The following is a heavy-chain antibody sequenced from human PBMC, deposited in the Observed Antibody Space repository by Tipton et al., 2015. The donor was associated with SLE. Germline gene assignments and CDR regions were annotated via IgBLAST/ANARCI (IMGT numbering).Heavy chain of an antibody. CDR3: ARGGDFWSGIDEGGMDV. D-gene: IGHD3-3*01. J-gene: IGHJ6*02. CDR1: GGSFSGYY. Sequence: TLSLTCAVYGGSFSGYYWSWIRQPPGKGLEWIGSIFYSGSTYYNPSLKSRVTISVDRSKNQFSLKLSSVTAADTAVYYCARGGDFWSGIDEGGMDVWGQGTTITVSS. CDR2: IFYSGST. V-gene: IGHV4-34*01.